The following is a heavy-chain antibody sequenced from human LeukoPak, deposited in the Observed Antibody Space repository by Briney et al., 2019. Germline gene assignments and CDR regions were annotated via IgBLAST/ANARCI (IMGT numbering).Heavy chain of an antibody. CDR2: IYPGDSDT. J-gene: IGHJ6*03. CDR3: VRPAGGHYDYYYMDV. CDR1: GYSFTSYW. D-gene: IGHD3-16*01. V-gene: IGHV5-51*01. Sequence: GESLKISCKGSGYSFTSYWIGWVRQMPGKGLEWMGIIYPGDSDTRYNPPFQGQVTISADMSINTAFLQWSSLKVSDTAMYYCVRPAGGHYDYYYMDVWGKGTAVTVSS.